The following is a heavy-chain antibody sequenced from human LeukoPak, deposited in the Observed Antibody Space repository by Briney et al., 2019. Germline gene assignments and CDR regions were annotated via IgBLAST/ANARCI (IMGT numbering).Heavy chain of an antibody. CDR2: ITQDGSEK. CDR1: GFTFSGYW. V-gene: IGHV3-7*01. D-gene: IGHD3-9*01. Sequence: PGGSLRLSCATSGFTFSGYWMSWVRQAPGQGLEWVASITQDGSEKYYVDSVKGRFSVSRDTAKNSLFLQMNSLRAEDTAVYYCARDCPDTLTGYRYFDHWGQGTLVTVSS. CDR3: ARDCPDTLTGYRYFDH. J-gene: IGHJ4*02.